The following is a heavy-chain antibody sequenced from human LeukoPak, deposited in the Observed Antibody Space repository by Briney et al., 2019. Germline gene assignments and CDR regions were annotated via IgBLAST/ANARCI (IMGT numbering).Heavy chain of an antibody. Sequence: ASVKVSCKASGYTFTSYDINWVRQATGQGLEWMGWMNPNSGNTGYAQKFQGRVTMTRNTSISTAYMELSSLRSEDTAVYYCATLSDSSGYYPPFDYWGQGTLVTVSS. CDR3: ATLSDSSGYYPPFDY. J-gene: IGHJ4*02. D-gene: IGHD3-22*01. V-gene: IGHV1-8*01. CDR2: MNPNSGNT. CDR1: GYTFTSYD.